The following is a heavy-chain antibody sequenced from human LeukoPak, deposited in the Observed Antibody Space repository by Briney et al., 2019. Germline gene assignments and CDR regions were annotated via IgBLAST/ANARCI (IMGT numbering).Heavy chain of an antibody. D-gene: IGHD6-13*01. V-gene: IGHV4-39*07. J-gene: IGHJ6*03. Sequence: SETLSLTCTVSGGSISSSSSYWGWIRQPPGKGLEWIVSIYYSGSTSYNPSLKSRVTISLDTSKNQFSLKLSSVTAADTAVYYCARSRALYSSSWYYYYMDVWGKGTTVSDSS. CDR3: ARSRALYSSSWYYYYMDV. CDR1: GGSISSSSSY. CDR2: IYYSGST.